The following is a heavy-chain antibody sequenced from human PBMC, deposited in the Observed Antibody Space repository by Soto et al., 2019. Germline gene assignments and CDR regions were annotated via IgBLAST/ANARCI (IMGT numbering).Heavy chain of an antibody. CDR3: AREGRSFFIGGCYCGWVVP. V-gene: IGHV1-18*01. J-gene: IGHJ5*02. CDR1: GYTFTSYG. D-gene: IGHD2-15*01. CDR2: ISAYNGNT. Sequence: ASLKVSCKASGYTFTSYGSSWVRQAPGQGLEWMGWISAYNGNTNYAQKLQGRVTMTTDTSTSTAYMELRSLRSHATAVYYCAREGRSFFIGGCYCGWVVPSCQGTLVTGSS.